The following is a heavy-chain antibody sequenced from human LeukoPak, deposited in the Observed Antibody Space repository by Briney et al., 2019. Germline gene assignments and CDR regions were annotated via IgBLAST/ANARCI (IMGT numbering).Heavy chain of an antibody. J-gene: IGHJ4*02. D-gene: IGHD5-12*01. V-gene: IGHV3-74*01. CDR2: LNTDGDYS. Sequence: GGSLRLSCAAPGFTFSSYWMHWVRQAPGKGLVWVSRLNTDGDYSTYADSVKGRFTISRDNARNTLYLQMNSLRAEDTAVYYCARGPPRRRGYSGYDLEDYWGQGTLVTVSS. CDR1: GFTFSSYW. CDR3: ARGPPRRRGYSGYDLEDY.